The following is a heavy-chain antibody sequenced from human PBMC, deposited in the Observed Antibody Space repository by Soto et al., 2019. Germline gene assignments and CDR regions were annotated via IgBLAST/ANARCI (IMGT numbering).Heavy chain of an antibody. D-gene: IGHD6-19*01. CDR3: ARLEAVAGKGAFDI. CDR1: GGTFSSYA. Sequence: GASVKVSCKASGGTFSSYAISWVRQMPGKGLEWMGIIYPGDSDTRYSPSFQGQVTISADKSISTAYLQWSSLKASDTAMYYCARLEAVAGKGAFDIWGQGTMVTVSS. V-gene: IGHV5-51*01. J-gene: IGHJ3*02. CDR2: IYPGDSDT.